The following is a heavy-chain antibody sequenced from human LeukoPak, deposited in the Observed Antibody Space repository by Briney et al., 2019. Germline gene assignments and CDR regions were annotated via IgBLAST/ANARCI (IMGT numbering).Heavy chain of an antibody. Sequence: ASVKVSCKASGYTFTGYYMHWVRQAPGQGLVWMGWINPNSGGTNYAQKFQGRVTMTRGTSISTAYMELSRLRSDDTAVYYCARGYCSGGSCFRGSLYNWFDPWGQGTLVTVSS. CDR3: ARGYCSGGSCFRGSLYNWFDP. V-gene: IGHV1-2*02. CDR2: INPNSGGT. CDR1: GYTFTGYY. J-gene: IGHJ5*02. D-gene: IGHD2-15*01.